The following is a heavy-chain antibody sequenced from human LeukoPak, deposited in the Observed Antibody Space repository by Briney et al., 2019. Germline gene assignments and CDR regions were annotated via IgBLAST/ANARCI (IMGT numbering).Heavy chain of an antibody. Sequence: SETLSLTCTVSGGSISSSSYYWGWIRQPPGKGLEWIGSIYYSGSTNYNPSLKSRVTISVDTSKNQFSLKLSSVTAADTAVYYCARPIAVAGTGHNWFDPWGQGTLVTVSS. CDR1: GGSISSSSYY. J-gene: IGHJ5*02. CDR3: ARPIAVAGTGHNWFDP. CDR2: IYYSGST. V-gene: IGHV4-39*07. D-gene: IGHD6-19*01.